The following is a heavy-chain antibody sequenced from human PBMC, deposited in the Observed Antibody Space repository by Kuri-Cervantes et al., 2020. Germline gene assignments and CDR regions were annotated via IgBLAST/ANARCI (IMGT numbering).Heavy chain of an antibody. D-gene: IGHD3-10*01. CDR2: INHSGST. J-gene: IGHJ3*02. CDR1: GGSISSYY. CDR3: ARGRRPLRGNAFDI. V-gene: IGHV4-34*01. Sequence: SETLSLTCTVSGGSISSYYWSWIRQPPGKGLEWIGEINHSGSTNYNPSLKSRVTISVDTSKNQFSLKLSSVTAADTAVYYCARGRRPLRGNAFDIWGQGTMVTVSS.